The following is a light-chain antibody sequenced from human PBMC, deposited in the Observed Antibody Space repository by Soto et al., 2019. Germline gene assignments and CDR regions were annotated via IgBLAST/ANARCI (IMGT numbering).Light chain of an antibody. J-gene: IGKJ2*01. V-gene: IGKV1-5*03. Sequence: DIQMTQSPSTLSASIGDRVTITCRASQNISSWLAWYQQKPGKAPKLLIYAASSLESGVPSRFSGSGSGTAFTPTIISLQPDDFAAYHCQQYSSYPFTFGQGTKLDIK. CDR1: QNISSW. CDR3: QQYSSYPFT. CDR2: AAS.